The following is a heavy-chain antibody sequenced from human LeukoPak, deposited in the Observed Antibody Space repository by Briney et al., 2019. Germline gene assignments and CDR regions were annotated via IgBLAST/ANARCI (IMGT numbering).Heavy chain of an antibody. J-gene: IGHJ4*02. CDR3: ARQSSPFDS. D-gene: IGHD6-6*01. V-gene: IGHV4-39*01. Sequence: PSETLSLTCSVSGGSISSSNYYWGWIRQPPGKGLEWIGNIFYSGSTYYNPSLKSRVTISVDTPKNQFSLKLSSVTAADTAVYYCARQSSPFDSWGQGTLVTVSS. CDR1: GGSISSSNYY. CDR2: IFYSGST.